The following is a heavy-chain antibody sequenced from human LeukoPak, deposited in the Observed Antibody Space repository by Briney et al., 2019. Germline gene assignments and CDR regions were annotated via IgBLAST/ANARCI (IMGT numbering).Heavy chain of an antibody. V-gene: IGHV3-74*01. D-gene: IGHD3-3*01. CDR2: IKSDGST. CDR1: GFTFTTYW. Sequence: PGGSLRLSCAASGFTFTTYWMHWVRQAPGKGVVWVSRIKSDGSTNYADSVKGRFTISRDNAKNTVSLQMNSLRPEDTGVYYCARSPSEVGGYYPEYFRHWGHGTLVTVSS. CDR3: ARSPSEVGGYYPEYFRH. J-gene: IGHJ1*01.